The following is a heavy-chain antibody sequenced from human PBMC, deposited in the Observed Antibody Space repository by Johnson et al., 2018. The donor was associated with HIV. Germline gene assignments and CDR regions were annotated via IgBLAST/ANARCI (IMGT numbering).Heavy chain of an antibody. Sequence: EVQLVESGGGLVKPGGSLRLSCAASGFTFSNAWMSWVRQAPGKGLEWVGRIKSKTDGGTTDYAAPVKGRFTIPRDDSKNTLYLQINSLKTEDTAVYYCTRDAKLRPLDGPDDAFDIWGQGTMVTVSS. J-gene: IGHJ3*02. D-gene: IGHD2-2*03. CDR2: IKSKTDGGTT. V-gene: IGHV3-15*01. CDR3: TRDAKLRPLDGPDDAFDI. CDR1: GFTFSNAW.